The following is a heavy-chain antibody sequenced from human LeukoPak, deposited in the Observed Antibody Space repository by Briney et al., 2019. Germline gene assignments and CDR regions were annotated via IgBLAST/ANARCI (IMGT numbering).Heavy chain of an antibody. Sequence: GGSLRLSCAASGFTFSSYSMNWVRQDPGKGLEWVSSISSGSTYIYYADSLKGRFTISRDNAKNSLFLQMNSLRVEDTALYYCVREGGSDWYSGWFDPWGQGTQVTVSS. J-gene: IGHJ5*02. V-gene: IGHV3-21*01. D-gene: IGHD6-19*01. CDR3: VREGGSDWYSGWFDP. CDR2: ISSGSTYI. CDR1: GFTFSSYS.